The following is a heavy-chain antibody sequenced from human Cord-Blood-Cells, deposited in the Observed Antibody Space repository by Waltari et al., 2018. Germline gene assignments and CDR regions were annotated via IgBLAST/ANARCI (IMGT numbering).Heavy chain of an antibody. CDR1: GYTLTELS. J-gene: IGHJ4*02. Sequence: QVQLVQSGAEVKKPGASVKVSCKVSGYTLTELSMHWVRQAPGKGLEWMGCFGPENGETIYVQKFQSRVTMTEDTSTDTAYMELSSLRSEDTAVYYCATRLRVVPAVDYWGQGTLVTVSS. CDR2: FGPENGET. CDR3: ATRLRVVPAVDY. D-gene: IGHD2-2*01. V-gene: IGHV1-24*01.